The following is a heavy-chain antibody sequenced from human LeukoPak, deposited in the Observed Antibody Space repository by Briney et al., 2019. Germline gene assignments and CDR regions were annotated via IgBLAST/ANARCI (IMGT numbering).Heavy chain of an antibody. V-gene: IGHV1-2*02. J-gene: IGHJ4*02. CDR2: INPNSGGT. CDR1: GYTFTGYY. CDR3: ARTDYDFWSEGY. D-gene: IGHD3-3*01. Sequence: ASVKVSCKASGYTFTGYYMHWVRQAPGQGLEWMGWINPNSGGTNYAQKFQGRVTMTRDTSISTAYMELSRLRPDDTAVYYCARTDYDFWSEGYWGQGTLVTVSS.